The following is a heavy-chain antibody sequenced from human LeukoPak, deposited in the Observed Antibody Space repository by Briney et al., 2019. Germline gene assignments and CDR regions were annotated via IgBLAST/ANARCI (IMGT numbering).Heavy chain of an antibody. V-gene: IGHV4-34*01. CDR3: ARGRFVYYYGSGSHYYFDY. CDR1: GGSFSGYY. CDR2: INHSGST. J-gene: IGHJ4*02. D-gene: IGHD3-10*01. Sequence: PSETLSLTCAVYGGSFSGYYWSWIRQPPGKGLEWIGEINHSGSTNYNPSLKSRVTISVDTSKNQFSLKLSSVTAADTAVYYCARGRFVYYYGSGSHYYFDYWGQGTLVTVSS.